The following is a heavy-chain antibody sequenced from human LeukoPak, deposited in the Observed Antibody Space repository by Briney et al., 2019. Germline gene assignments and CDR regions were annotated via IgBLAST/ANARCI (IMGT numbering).Heavy chain of an antibody. J-gene: IGHJ6*02. D-gene: IGHD2-15*01. CDR1: GGCISSYY. Sequence: PSETLSLTCTVSGGCISSYYWSWIRRPPGKGLEWIGSIYYSGRTNHNPPPTSRATIPVATTKHQSSLKLSSVTAAPTAGHYCARLGALGYCRGASCHNGMDVWGQGTTVTASS. V-gene: IGHV4-59*08. CDR3: ARLGALGYCRGASCHNGMDV. CDR2: IYYSGRT.